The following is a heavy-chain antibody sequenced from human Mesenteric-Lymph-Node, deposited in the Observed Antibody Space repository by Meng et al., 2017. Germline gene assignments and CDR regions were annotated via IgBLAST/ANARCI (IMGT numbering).Heavy chain of an antibody. CDR1: GGSISSYY. CDR3: ARDGRVGASSYYYDGMDV. D-gene: IGHD1-26*01. V-gene: IGHV4-59*01. CDR2: IYYSGST. J-gene: IGHJ6*02. Sequence: SETLSLTCTVSGGSISSYYWSWIRQPPGKGLEWIGYIYYSGSTNYNPSLKSRVTISVDTSKNQCSLKLSSVTAADAAVYYCARDGRVGASSYYYDGMDVWGQGTTVTVSS.